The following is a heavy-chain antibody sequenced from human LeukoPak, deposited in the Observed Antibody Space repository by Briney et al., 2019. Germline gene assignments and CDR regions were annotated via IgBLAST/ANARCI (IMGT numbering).Heavy chain of an antibody. V-gene: IGHV4-34*01. CDR2: INHSGST. J-gene: IGHJ4*02. Sequence: SETLSLTCAVYGGSFSGYYWSWIRQPPGKGLEWIGEINHSGSTNYNPSLKSRVTISVDTSKNQFSLKLSSVTAADTAVYYCARAIVVVPAANLKHFVYWGQGTLVTVSS. D-gene: IGHD2-2*01. CDR3: ARAIVVVPAANLKHFVY. CDR1: GGSFSGYY.